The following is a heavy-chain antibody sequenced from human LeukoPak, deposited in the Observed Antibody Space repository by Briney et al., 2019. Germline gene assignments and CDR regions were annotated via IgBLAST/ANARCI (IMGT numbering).Heavy chain of an antibody. CDR2: INPDSGGA. Sequence: ASVKVSCKASGYTLTGYYMHWVRQAPGQGLEWMGWINPDSGGANYAQKFQGRVTMTRDTSISTAYMELSRLRSDDTAVYYCARYRRTIGTDYWGQGTLVTVSS. CDR3: ARYRRTIGTDY. J-gene: IGHJ4*02. D-gene: IGHD2-8*01. CDR1: GYTLTGYY. V-gene: IGHV1-2*02.